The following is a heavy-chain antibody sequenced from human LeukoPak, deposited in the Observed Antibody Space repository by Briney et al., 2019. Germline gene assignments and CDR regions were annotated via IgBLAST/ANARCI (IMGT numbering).Heavy chain of an antibody. V-gene: IGHV3-74*01. D-gene: IGHD1-14*01. CDR1: GFTFGNSW. CDR3: IVVVEPPDSDGFDV. Sequence: GGSLRLSCAASGFTFGNSWVHWVRQAPGKGLVWFSLINADGSTTSYADSVKGRFTISRDNARNTLSLEMNSLTIEDTAVYYCIVVVEPPDSDGFDVWGQGTMITVSS. CDR2: INADGSTT. J-gene: IGHJ3*01.